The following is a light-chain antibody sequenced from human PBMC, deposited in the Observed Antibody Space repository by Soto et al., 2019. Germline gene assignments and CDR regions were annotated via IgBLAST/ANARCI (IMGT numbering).Light chain of an antibody. CDR3: SSYTSSGTVV. V-gene: IGLV2-14*03. J-gene: IGLJ2*01. CDR1: SSDVGDYNY. Sequence: QSALTQPASVSGSPGQSITISCTGTSSDVGDYNYVSWYQQHPGKAPKFMIYDVSNRPSGVSDRFSGSKSGNTASLTISGLQAEDEGDYYCSSYTSSGTVVFGGGTKLTV. CDR2: DVS.